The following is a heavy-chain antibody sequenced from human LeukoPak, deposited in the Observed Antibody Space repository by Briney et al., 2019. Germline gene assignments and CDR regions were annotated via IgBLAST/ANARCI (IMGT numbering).Heavy chain of an antibody. Sequence: PSETLSLTCAVYGGSFSAYYWSWIRQPPGKGLEWIGEINHSGSTNYSPSLKSRVTISVDTSKDQFSLKLSSVTAADTAVYFCAREDYYNSGGYYLDYWGQGTLVTVSS. D-gene: IGHD3-22*01. V-gene: IGHV4-34*01. CDR3: AREDYYNSGGYYLDY. CDR1: GGSFSAYY. CDR2: INHSGST. J-gene: IGHJ4*02.